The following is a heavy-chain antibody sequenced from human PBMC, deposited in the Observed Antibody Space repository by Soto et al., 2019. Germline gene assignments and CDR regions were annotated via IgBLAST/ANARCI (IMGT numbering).Heavy chain of an antibody. CDR2: ISGSGGGT. CDR3: ARIVEHDDILTVEGLDY. Sequence: EMELLESGGGLVQPGGSLRLSCEASGFTFSSYAMSWVRQAPGQGLEWVSDISGSGGGTYYAASVRGRFTISRDNSKNTVYLQMNSLRAEDTAVYFCARIVEHDDILTVEGLDYWGQGTLVTVSS. V-gene: IGHV3-23*01. D-gene: IGHD3-9*01. J-gene: IGHJ4*02. CDR1: GFTFSSYA.